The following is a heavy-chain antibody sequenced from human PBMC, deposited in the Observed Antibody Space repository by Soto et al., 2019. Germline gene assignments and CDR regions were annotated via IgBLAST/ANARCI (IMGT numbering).Heavy chain of an antibody. J-gene: IGHJ6*02. CDR3: VRGLARGATDYYFYGMDL. CDR1: GFSSRNYA. Sequence: GGSLSLSCSASGFSSRNYAMHWVRQAPGKGLEWVAVISFLEHNRYYADSVKGRFTISRDNSKNTLFLQMNSLRDGDTAVYYCVRGLARGATDYYFYGMDLWGQGTAVTVSS. V-gene: IGHV3-30-3*01. CDR2: ISFLEHNR. D-gene: IGHD1-26*01.